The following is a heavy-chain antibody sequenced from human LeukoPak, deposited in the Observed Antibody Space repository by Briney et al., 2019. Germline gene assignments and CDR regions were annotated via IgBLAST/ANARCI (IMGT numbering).Heavy chain of an antibody. V-gene: IGHV3-21*01. CDR3: GRDAQWLVPEGYFYYMDV. CDR2: ISSRSTNI. Sequence: GGSLRLSCAGSGFTFSRYSMNWFRQAPGKGLERVSSISSRSTNIFYADSVKGRFTISRDNAKNSLYLQMNSLGAEDTAVYYCGRDAQWLVPEGYFYYMDVWGKGTTVTVSS. D-gene: IGHD6-19*01. J-gene: IGHJ6*03. CDR1: GFTFSRYS.